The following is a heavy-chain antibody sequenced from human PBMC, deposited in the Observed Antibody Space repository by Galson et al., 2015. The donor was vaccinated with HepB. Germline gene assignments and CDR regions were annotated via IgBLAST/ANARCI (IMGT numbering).Heavy chain of an antibody. V-gene: IGHV4-59*01. J-gene: IGHJ4*02. Sequence: SETLSLTCTVSGGSISSYYWSWIRQPPGKGLEWIGYIYYSGSTNYNPSLKSRVTISVDTSKNQFSLKLSSVTAADTAVYYCASGSYGSGSYSLPPDYWGQGTLVTVSS. CDR3: ASGSYGSGSYSLPPDY. CDR2: IYYSGST. CDR1: GGSISSYY. D-gene: IGHD3-10*01.